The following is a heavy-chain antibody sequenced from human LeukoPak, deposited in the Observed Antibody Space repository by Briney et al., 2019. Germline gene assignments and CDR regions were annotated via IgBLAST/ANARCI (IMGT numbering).Heavy chain of an antibody. CDR3: ARGKGYYDSSGYYSPTFDY. CDR1: GYTFTDYY. J-gene: IGHJ4*02. V-gene: IGHV1-2*02. Sequence: ASVKVSCKASGYTFTDYYMNWVRQAPGQGLEWMGWIHPNSGGTNYAQKFQGRVTMTRDTSISTAYMELSRLRSDDTAVYYCARGKGYYDSSGYYSPTFDYWGQGTLVTVSS. D-gene: IGHD3-22*01. CDR2: IHPNSGGT.